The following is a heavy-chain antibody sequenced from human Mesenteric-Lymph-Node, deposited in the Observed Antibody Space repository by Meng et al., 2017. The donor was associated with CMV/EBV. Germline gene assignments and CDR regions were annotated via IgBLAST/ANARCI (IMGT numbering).Heavy chain of an antibody. CDR1: TFSSYW. V-gene: IGHV3-74*01. CDR2: INSDGSST. Sequence: TFSSYWMHWVRQAPGKGLVWVSRINSDGSSTSYADSVKGRFTISRDNAKNTLYLQMNSLRAEDTAVYYCARDLSDRTGTTFPNAFDIWGQGTMVTVSS. CDR3: ARDLSDRTGTTFPNAFDI. J-gene: IGHJ3*02. D-gene: IGHD1-7*01.